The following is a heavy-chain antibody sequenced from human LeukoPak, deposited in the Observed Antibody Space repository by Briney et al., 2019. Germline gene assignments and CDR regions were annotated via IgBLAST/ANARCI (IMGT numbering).Heavy chain of an antibody. J-gene: IGHJ2*01. CDR3: ARDLHPQYDYGDYGPSGYWYFDL. V-gene: IGHV4-61*02. CDR2: IYTSGST. D-gene: IGHD4-17*01. Sequence: PSQTLSLTCTVSGGSISSGSYYWSWIRQPAGKGLEWIGRIYTSGSTNYNPSLKSRVTISVDTSKNQFSLKLSSVTAADTAVYYCARDLHPQYDYGDYGPSGYWYFDLWGRGTLVTVSS. CDR1: GGSISSGSYY.